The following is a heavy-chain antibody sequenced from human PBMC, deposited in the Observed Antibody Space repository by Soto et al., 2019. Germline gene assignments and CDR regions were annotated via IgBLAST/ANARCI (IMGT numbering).Heavy chain of an antibody. CDR1: GASLSSGGYY. D-gene: IGHD3-22*01. Sequence: QVQLQESGPGLAKPSQTLSLTCTVSGASLSSGGYYWTWIRQVPGKALEWIGYIFHTGTTFYNPSLKSRVVMSIEKSDNQFSLNLRSVTAADTAVYYCARGLGYDSSGRFLAAFDVWGQGTMVTVSS. J-gene: IGHJ3*01. V-gene: IGHV4-31*03. CDR3: ARGLGYDSSGRFLAAFDV. CDR2: IFHTGTT.